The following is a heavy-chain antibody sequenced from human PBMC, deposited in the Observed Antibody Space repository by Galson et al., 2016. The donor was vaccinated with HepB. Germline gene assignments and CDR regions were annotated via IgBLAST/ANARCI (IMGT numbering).Heavy chain of an antibody. Sequence: QSGAEVKKPGESLKISCKGSGYSFTNYWIGWVRQMPGKGLEWMGMIHPDDSDTKYSPSFKGQVTMSADKSISTAYLQWSSLKASDTAMYYCAGFSGSGWGSFDYWGQGTLVTVSS. D-gene: IGHD6-19*01. CDR2: IHPDDSDT. J-gene: IGHJ4*02. CDR1: GYSFTNYW. CDR3: AGFSGSGWGSFDY. V-gene: IGHV5-51*01.